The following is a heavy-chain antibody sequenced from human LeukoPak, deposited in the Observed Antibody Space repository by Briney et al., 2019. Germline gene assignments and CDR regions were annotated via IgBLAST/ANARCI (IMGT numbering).Heavy chain of an antibody. CDR2: ISGSGGST. D-gene: IGHD3-9*01. CDR1: GFTFSSYA. J-gene: IGHJ4*02. CDR3: AKASTYYDILTGYYSGYFDY. Sequence: GGSLRLSCAASGFTFSSYAMSWVRQAPGKGLEGVSAISGSGGSTYYADSVKGRFTISRDNSKDTLYLQMNSLRAEDTAVYYCAKASTYYDILTGYYSGYFDYWGQGTLVTVSS. V-gene: IGHV3-23*01.